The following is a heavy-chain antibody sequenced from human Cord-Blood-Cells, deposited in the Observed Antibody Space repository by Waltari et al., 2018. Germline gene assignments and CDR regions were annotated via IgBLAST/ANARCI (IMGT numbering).Heavy chain of an antibody. CDR1: GGSISTSSYY. Sequence: QLQLQESGPGLVKPSEPLSLTCTVSGGSISTSSYYWGWTRQPPGKGLEWIGSIYYSGSTYYNPSLKSRVTISVDTSKNQFSLKLSSVTAADTAVYYCARPYSSSWYYFDYWGQGTLVTVSS. CDR2: IYYSGST. V-gene: IGHV4-39*01. J-gene: IGHJ4*02. D-gene: IGHD6-13*01. CDR3: ARPYSSSWYYFDY.